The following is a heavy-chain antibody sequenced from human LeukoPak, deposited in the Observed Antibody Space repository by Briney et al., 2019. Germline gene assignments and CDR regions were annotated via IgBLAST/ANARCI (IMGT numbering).Heavy chain of an antibody. CDR3: ARHRVVGRLPDAFDI. J-gene: IGHJ3*02. CDR2: IYPGDSDT. D-gene: IGHD5-18*01. V-gene: IGHV5-51*01. Sequence: GESLKISCKGSGYSFTSYWIGWVRQMPGKGLEWMGIIYPGDSDTRYSPSFQGQVTISADKSISTAYLQWSSLKASDTAMYYCARHRVVGRLPDAFDIWGQGTMVTVSS. CDR1: GYSFTSYW.